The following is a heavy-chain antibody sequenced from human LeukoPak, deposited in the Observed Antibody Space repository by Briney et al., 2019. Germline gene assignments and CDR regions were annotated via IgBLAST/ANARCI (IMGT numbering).Heavy chain of an antibody. CDR3: ARRLVAALDGMDV. J-gene: IGHJ6*02. D-gene: IGHD2-15*01. Sequence: QLVESGGGLVQPGGSLRLSCAASGFTFSSYEMNWVRQAPGKGLEWVSYISSSGSTIYYADSVKGRFTISRDNARNSLYLQMNSLRAEDTAVYYCARRLVAALDGMDVWGQGTTVTVSS. V-gene: IGHV3-48*03. CDR1: GFTFSSYE. CDR2: ISSSGSTI.